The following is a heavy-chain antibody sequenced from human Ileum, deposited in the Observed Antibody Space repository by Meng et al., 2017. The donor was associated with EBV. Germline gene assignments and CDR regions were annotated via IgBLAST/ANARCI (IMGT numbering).Heavy chain of an antibody. CDR3: ARVRVIPAAIGFDY. J-gene: IGHJ4*02. CDR2: IYRGGGN. D-gene: IGHD2-2*02. V-gene: IGHV4-4*02. CDR1: GGSISSSDW. Sequence: QVELQESGPGLVKPSGTLSLTCAVSGGSISSSDWWSWVRQPPGKGLEWIGEIYRGGGNNYNASLKSRVTISVDTSKNHFSLKLNSVTAADTAVYYCARVRVIPAAIGFDYWGQGTLVTVSS.